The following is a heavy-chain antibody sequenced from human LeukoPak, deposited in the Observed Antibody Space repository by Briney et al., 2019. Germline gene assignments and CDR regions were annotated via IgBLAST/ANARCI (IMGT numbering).Heavy chain of an antibody. Sequence: LPGGSLRLSCAASGFTVSGNYLNWVRQAPGKGLEWVSAISGSGGSTYYADSVKGRFTISRDNSKNTLYLQMNSLRAEDTAVYYCAKDPRSYGGNKNHPTDYWGQGTLVTVSS. V-gene: IGHV3-23*01. CDR2: ISGSGGST. D-gene: IGHD4-23*01. J-gene: IGHJ4*02. CDR3: AKDPRSYGGNKNHPTDY. CDR1: GFTVSGNY.